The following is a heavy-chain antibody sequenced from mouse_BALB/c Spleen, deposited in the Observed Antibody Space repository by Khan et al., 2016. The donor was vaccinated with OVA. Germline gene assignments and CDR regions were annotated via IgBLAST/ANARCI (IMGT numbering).Heavy chain of an antibody. CDR2: LWAGGST. Sequence: QVQLKQSGPGLVAPSQSLSITCTVSGFSLTSYGVHWVRQPPGKGLEWLGVLWAGGSTNYNSALMSRLSISKDNSKNQVFLKMNRLQTDDTAMYYCARPYYGSAWFAYWGQGTLVTVSA. CDR1: GFSLTSYG. V-gene: IGHV2-9*02. CDR3: ARPYYGSAWFAY. J-gene: IGHJ3*01. D-gene: IGHD1-1*01.